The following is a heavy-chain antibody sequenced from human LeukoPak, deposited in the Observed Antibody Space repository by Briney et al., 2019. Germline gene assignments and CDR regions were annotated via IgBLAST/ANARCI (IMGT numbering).Heavy chain of an antibody. CDR1: GGSISSYY. CDR3: ARVGCSSTSCSTNYGMDV. Sequence: SETLSPTCTVSGGSISSYYWSWIRQPPGKGLEWIGHIYYSGSPNYNPSLKRRVTISVDTSKNQSSLKVSSLTAADTAVYYCARVGCSSTSCSTNYGMDVWGQGTTVTVSS. J-gene: IGHJ6*02. D-gene: IGHD2-2*02. CDR2: IYYSGSP. V-gene: IGHV4-59*01.